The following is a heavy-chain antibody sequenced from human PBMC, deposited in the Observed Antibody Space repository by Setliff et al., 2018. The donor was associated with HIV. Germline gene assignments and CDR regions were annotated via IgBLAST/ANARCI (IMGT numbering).Heavy chain of an antibody. CDR2: IYYSGGT. CDR1: GGSINDYY. D-gene: IGHD2-21*02. Sequence: SETLSLTCTVSGGSINDYYWSWIRQPPGKGLEWIGYIYYSGGTNYNPSLKSRITISVDTSKSKFSLTLRSVTAADTAVYYCARLPPYCGGYCFNFDYWGQGKLVTVSS. CDR3: ARLPPYCGGYCFNFDY. J-gene: IGHJ4*02. V-gene: IGHV4-59*08.